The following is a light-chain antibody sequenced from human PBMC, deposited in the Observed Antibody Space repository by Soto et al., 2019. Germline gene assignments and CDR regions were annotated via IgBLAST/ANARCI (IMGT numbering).Light chain of an antibody. CDR3: CSHSKSGTFVGV. CDR1: SSDVETDNL. J-gene: IGLJ2*01. V-gene: IGLV2-23*02. Sequence: QSALTQPASVSGSPGQSITISCTGISSDVETDNLVSWYQQHPGKPPQLIIYEVTKRPSGVSDRFSGSKSCNMASLTISGLQADNEGDYSCCSHSKSGTFVGVLGGGTKLTVL. CDR2: EVT.